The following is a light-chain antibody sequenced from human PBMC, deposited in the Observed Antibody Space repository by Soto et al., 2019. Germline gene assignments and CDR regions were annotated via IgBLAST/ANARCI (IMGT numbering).Light chain of an antibody. CDR2: RNN. CDR3: TVWDDSLRGRL. CDR1: SSSIESNY. V-gene: IGLV1-47*01. J-gene: IGLJ2*01. Sequence: HSALTQPPSASGIPGQRVTISCSRTSSSIESNYVYWYQQLPGTAPRLLIYRNNQRPSGVPDRFSGSKSGTSASLAISALRSEDEADYYCTVWDDSLRGRLFGGGTKVTVL.